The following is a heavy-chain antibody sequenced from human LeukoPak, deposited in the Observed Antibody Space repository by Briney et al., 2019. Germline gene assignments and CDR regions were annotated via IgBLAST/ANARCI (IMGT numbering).Heavy chain of an antibody. CDR2: IKQEGSEK. CDR1: GFTFSSYW. Sequence: PGGSLRLSCAASGFTFSSYWMSWVRQAPGKGLEWVANIKQEGSEKYYVDSVKGRFTISRDNAENSLYLQMNSLRVEATAVYYCAREAARPDYWGQGTLVTVSS. D-gene: IGHD6-6*01. V-gene: IGHV3-7*01. CDR3: AREAARPDY. J-gene: IGHJ4*02.